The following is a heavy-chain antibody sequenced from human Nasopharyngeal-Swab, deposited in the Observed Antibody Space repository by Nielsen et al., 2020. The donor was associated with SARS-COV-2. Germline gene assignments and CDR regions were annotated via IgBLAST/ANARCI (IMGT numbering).Heavy chain of an antibody. CDR3: ARGVPGGLYSSSWYESGGRYYYGMDV. CDR2: IIPIFGTA. V-gene: IGHV1-69*01. Sequence: VKVSCKASGGTFSSYAISWVRQAPGQGLEWMGGIIPIFGTANYAQKFQGRVTITADESTSTAYMELSSLRSEDTAVYYCARGVPGGLYSSSWYESGGRYYYGMDVWGQGTTVTVSS. D-gene: IGHD6-13*01. CDR1: GGTFSSYA. J-gene: IGHJ6*02.